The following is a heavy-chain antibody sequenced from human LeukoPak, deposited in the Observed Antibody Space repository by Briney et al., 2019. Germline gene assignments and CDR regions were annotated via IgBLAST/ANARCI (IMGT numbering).Heavy chain of an antibody. CDR1: GGSFSGYY. V-gene: IGHV4-34*01. Sequence: SETLSLTCAVYGGSFSGYYWSWIRQPPGKGLEWIGEINHSGSTNYNPSPKSRVTISVDTSKNQFSLKLSSVTAADTAVYYCARTQSYGSGSYYKSPRYFDYWGQGTLVTVSS. CDR2: INHSGST. CDR3: ARTQSYGSGSYYKSPRYFDY. J-gene: IGHJ4*02. D-gene: IGHD3-10*01.